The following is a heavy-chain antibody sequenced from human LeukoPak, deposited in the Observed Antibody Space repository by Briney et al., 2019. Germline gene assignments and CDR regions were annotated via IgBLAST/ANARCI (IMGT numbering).Heavy chain of an antibody. CDR2: IKEDGSIQ. D-gene: IGHD6-19*01. CDR3: ARDVWTGVAVSDY. CDR1: GFTFSSYW. Sequence: PGGSLRLSCVASGFTFSSYWMTWVRQAPGKGLEWLANIKEDGSIQYYLDSVRGLFTISRDNAKTSVYLQLNSLRADDTAVYYCARDVWTGVAVSDYWGQGTLVTVSS. J-gene: IGHJ4*02. V-gene: IGHV3-7*01.